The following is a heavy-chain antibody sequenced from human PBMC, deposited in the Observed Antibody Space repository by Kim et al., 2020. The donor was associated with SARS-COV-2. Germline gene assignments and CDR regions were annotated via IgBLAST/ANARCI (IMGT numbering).Heavy chain of an antibody. CDR1: RFTFSSYG. Sequence: GGSLRLSCAPSRFTFSSYGMHWVRQAPGKGLEWVAAITYEGNNEYYADSVKGRFTISRDNSKNMLFLQMDSLRTEDTAVYYCAKAGGAWVITPRPFDYWGQGALVTVSS. CDR2: ITYEGNNE. J-gene: IGHJ4*02. V-gene: IGHV3-30*18. CDR3: AKAGGAWVITPRPFDY. D-gene: IGHD1-20*01.